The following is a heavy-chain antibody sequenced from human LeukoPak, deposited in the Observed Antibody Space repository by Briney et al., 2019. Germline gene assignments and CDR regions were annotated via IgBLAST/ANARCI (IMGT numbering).Heavy chain of an antibody. CDR1: GYAFSSYG. V-gene: IGHV1-18*01. J-gene: IGHJ4*02. D-gene: IGHD3-10*01. Sequence: ASVKVSCKASGYAFSSYGFSWVRQAPGQGLEWMGWISSYDGNTKSVDKLQGRVTITTDTSTSTAYMELRSLTSDDTAVYYCARDAYGSGKGYFDYWGQGTLVTVSS. CDR3: ARDAYGSGKGYFDY. CDR2: ISSYDGNT.